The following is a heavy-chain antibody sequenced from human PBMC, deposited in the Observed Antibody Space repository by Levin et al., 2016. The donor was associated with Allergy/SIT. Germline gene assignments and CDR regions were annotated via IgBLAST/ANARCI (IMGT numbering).Heavy chain of an antibody. V-gene: IGHV3-74*03. D-gene: IGHD6-19*01. J-gene: IGHJ4*02. CDR3: AKVAYSSGVGGN. CDR1: GFTFSNYW. Sequence: LTCAASGFTFSNYWMHWVRQAPGKGLVWVSRINSDGSTVEYADSVKGRFTISRDNAKNTLYLQMNSLRAEDTAVYYCAKVAYSSGVGGNWGQGTLVTVSS. CDR2: INSDGSTV.